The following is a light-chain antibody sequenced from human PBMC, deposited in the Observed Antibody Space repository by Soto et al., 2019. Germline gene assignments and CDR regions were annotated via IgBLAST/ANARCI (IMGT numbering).Light chain of an antibody. Sequence: SPCSLSLSTGDRATLSCRASQSVGGSLAWYQQRPGQAPRLLVYHTSNRATGIPDRFSASGSGTDFTLTISRLEPEDFAVYYCQQYNSYPQTFGQGTKVDIK. V-gene: IGKV3-20*01. CDR2: HTS. CDR3: QQYNSYPQT. J-gene: IGKJ1*01. CDR1: QSVGGS.